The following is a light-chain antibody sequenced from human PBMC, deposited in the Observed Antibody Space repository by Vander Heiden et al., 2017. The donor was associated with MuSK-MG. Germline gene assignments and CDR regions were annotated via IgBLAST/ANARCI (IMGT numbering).Light chain of an antibody. Sequence: DIVMTQSPDSLAVSLGERATINCKSNQSVLDSSNNKNYLAWYQQKPGQPPKLLIYWASTRESGVPGRFSGSGSGTDFTLTISSRQAEDVAVYYCQQYDSPPSITFGHGTKVDIK. CDR3: QQYDSPPSIT. CDR1: QSVLDSSNNKNY. J-gene: IGKJ3*01. CDR2: WAS. V-gene: IGKV4-1*01.